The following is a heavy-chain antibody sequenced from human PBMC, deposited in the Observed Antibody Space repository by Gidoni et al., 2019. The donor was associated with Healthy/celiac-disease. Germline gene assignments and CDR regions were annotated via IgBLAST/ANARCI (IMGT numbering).Heavy chain of an antibody. V-gene: IGHV4-59*01. CDR3: ARAAPYCSSTSCYYYYGMDV. Sequence: QVQLQESGPGLVKPSETLSLTCTVSGGSISSYYWSWIRQPPGKGLEWIGYIYYSGSTNYNPSLKSRVTISVDTSKNQFSLKLSSVTAADTAVYYCARAAPYCSSTSCYYYYGMDVWGQGTTVTVSS. J-gene: IGHJ6*02. CDR2: IYYSGST. D-gene: IGHD2-2*01. CDR1: GGSISSYY.